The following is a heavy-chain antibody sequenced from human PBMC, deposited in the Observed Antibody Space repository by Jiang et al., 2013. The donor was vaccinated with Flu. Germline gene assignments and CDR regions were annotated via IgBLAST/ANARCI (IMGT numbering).Heavy chain of an antibody. J-gene: IGHJ4*02. Sequence: GPGLVKPSETLSLTCTVSGGSISSDDYFWAWIRQPPGKGLEWIGSVYSSGSAYYDPSLKSRVTMSVDTSKKQFSLRLTSVTAADTAVYYCARAQKYSGFELPYFDYWSQGTLVHRLL. CDR1: GGSISSDDYF. CDR3: ARAQKYSGFELPYFDY. CDR2: VYSSGSA. D-gene: IGHD5-12*01. V-gene: IGHV4-39*07.